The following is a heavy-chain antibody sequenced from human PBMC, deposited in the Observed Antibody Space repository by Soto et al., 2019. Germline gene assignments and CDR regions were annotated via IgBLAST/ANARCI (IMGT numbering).Heavy chain of an antibody. J-gene: IGHJ4*02. V-gene: IGHV3-23*01. CDR2: ISGSGGST. CDR1: GFTFSSYA. D-gene: IGHD3-22*01. CDR3: AKSGIMIVVANSHLDY. Sequence: GSLRLSCAASGFTFSSYAMSWVRQAPGKWLEWVSAISGSGGSTYYADSVKGRFTISRDNSKNTLYLQMNSLRAEDTAVYYCAKSGIMIVVANSHLDYWGQGTLVSVSS.